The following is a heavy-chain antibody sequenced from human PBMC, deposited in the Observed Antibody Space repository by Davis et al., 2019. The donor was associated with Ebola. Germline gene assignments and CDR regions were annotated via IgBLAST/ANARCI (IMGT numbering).Heavy chain of an antibody. J-gene: IGHJ4*02. CDR2: LGTSADT. V-gene: IGHV3-23*01. Sequence: GESLKISCAASGFVFRNYVMSWVRQAPGKGLEWVSTLGTSADTYYADSVKGRFTISRDNSKNTLYLQMNGLRVEDTAIYYCAKDRRDGYNPFDYWGQGTLVTVSS. D-gene: IGHD5-24*01. CDR3: AKDRRDGYNPFDY. CDR1: GFVFRNYV.